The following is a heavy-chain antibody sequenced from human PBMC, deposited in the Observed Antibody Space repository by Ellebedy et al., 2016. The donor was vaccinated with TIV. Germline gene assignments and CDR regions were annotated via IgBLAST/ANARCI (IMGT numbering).Heavy chain of an antibody. D-gene: IGHD2-21*02. V-gene: IGHV4-4*07. CDR3: ASLGDSYAFDI. J-gene: IGHJ3*02. Sequence: SETLSLXXTVSGGSISSYYWSWIRQPAGKGLEWIGRIYTSGSTNYNPSLKSRVTMSVDTSKNQFSLKLSSVTAADTAVYYCASLGDSYAFDIWGQGTMVTVSS. CDR2: IYTSGST. CDR1: GGSISSYY.